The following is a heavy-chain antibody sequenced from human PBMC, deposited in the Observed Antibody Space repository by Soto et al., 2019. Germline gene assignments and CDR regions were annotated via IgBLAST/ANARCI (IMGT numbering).Heavy chain of an antibody. J-gene: IGHJ4*02. CDR2: IWHDGSNK. V-gene: IGHV3-33*01. Sequence: QVQLVESGGGVVQPGRSLRLSCAASGFAFNNYGMHWVRQAPGKGLEWVALIWHDGSNKGYADSVKGRFTISRYNSKNTLNLQMNSLRVEDTAVYYCTRAAIRGELLEYWGQGTQVTVSS. D-gene: IGHD1-26*01. CDR3: TRAAIRGELLEY. CDR1: GFAFNNYG.